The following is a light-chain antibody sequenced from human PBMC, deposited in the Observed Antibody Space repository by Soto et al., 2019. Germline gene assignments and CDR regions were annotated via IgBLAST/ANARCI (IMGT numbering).Light chain of an antibody. CDR2: DVS. J-gene: IGLJ1*01. CDR3: SSYTSSSTTYV. CDR1: SSDVGGYNY. V-gene: IGLV2-14*01. Sequence: ALTQPASVSGSPGQSITISCTGTSSDVGGYNYVSWYQQHPGKAPKLMIYDVSNRPSGVSNRFSGSKSGNTASLTISGLQAEDEADYYCSSYTSSSTTYVFGTGTKVTVL.